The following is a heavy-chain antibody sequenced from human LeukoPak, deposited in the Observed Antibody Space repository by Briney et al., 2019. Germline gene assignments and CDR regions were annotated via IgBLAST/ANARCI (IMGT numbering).Heavy chain of an antibody. CDR2: TSTFDGP. V-gene: IGHV1-18*01. J-gene: IGHJ5*02. CDR3: ARDWDGRQNYFDP. CDR1: GYTFTTFG. Sequence: ASVKVSCKSSGYTFTTFGISWVRQAPGQGLEWMGWTSTFDGPNYAQKFQGRVTMTTDTSTSKVYMELRSLSPDDTAVYYCARDWDGRQNYFDPWGQGTLVTVSS. D-gene: IGHD1-26*01.